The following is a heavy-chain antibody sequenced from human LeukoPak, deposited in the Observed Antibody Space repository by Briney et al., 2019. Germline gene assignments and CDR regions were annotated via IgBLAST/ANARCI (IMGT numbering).Heavy chain of an antibody. Sequence: VKVSCKASGGTFSSYAISWVRQAPGQGLEWMGGIIPIFGTANYAQKFQGRVTITADESTSTAYMGLSSLRSEDTAVYYCASPWEEGYCSGGSCYSFGYWGQGTLVTVSS. CDR1: GGTFSSYA. V-gene: IGHV1-69*01. D-gene: IGHD2-15*01. CDR3: ASPWEEGYCSGGSCYSFGY. J-gene: IGHJ4*02. CDR2: IIPIFGTA.